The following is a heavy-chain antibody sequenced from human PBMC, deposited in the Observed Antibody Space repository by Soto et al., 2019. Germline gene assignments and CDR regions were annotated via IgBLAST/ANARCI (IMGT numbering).Heavy chain of an antibody. J-gene: IGHJ1*01. V-gene: IGHV2-5*02. CDR2: IFWDDDK. Sequence: QITLKESRPALVKPTQTLTLTCTFSGISLRDTGVGVAWIHPPPGKALEWLALIFWDDDKRYSPSLKSRLTITTDTSKNQVVLTMTNMDPVDTATYYCTHRGPVNMSDFHHWGQGTLVTVSS. D-gene: IGHD4-17*01. CDR1: GISLRDTGVG. CDR3: THRGPVNMSDFHH.